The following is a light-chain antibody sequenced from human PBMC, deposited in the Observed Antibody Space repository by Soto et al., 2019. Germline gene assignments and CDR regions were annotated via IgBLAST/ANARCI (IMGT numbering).Light chain of an antibody. V-gene: IGLV2-14*01. J-gene: IGLJ2*01. CDR1: SSDVGGYNY. CDR3: SSYTSSRTLFV. Sequence: QSALTQPASVSGSPGQSITISCTGTSSDVGGYNYVSWYQQHPGKAPKLMIYDVSNRPSGVSNRFSGSKSGNSASLTISGLQAEHEADYYCSSYTSSRTLFVFGGGSRLTV. CDR2: DVS.